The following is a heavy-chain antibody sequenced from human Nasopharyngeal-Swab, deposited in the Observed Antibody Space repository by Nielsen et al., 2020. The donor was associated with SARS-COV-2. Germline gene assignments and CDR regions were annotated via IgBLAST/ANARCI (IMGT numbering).Heavy chain of an antibody. V-gene: IGHV3-23*01. J-gene: IGHJ6*02. D-gene: IGHD1-26*01. CDR3: AKDSSISGCPVYYYGMDV. Sequence: GGSLRLSCAASGFTFSSYAMSWVRQAPGKGLEWVSAISGSGGGTYYADSVKGRFTISRDNSKNTLYLQMNSLRAEDTAVYYCAKDSSISGCPVYYYGMDVWGQGTTVTVSS. CDR2: ISGSGGGT. CDR1: GFTFSSYA.